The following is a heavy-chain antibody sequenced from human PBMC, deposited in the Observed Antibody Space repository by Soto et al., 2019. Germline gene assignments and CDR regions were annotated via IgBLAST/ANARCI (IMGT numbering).Heavy chain of an antibody. CDR3: AKIRCPSTVVTGSFDI. D-gene: IGHD2-15*01. J-gene: IGHJ3*02. V-gene: IGHV3-9*01. Sequence: GGSLRLSCAASGFTFDDYAMHWVRQAPGKGLEWVSGISWNSGNIGYADSVKGRLTISRDNAKNSLYLQMNSLRAEDTALYYCAKIRCPSTVVTGSFDIWGQGTMVTVSS. CDR2: ISWNSGNI. CDR1: GFTFDDYA.